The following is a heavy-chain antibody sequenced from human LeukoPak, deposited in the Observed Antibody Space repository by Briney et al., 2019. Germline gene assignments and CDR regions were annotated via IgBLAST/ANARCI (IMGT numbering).Heavy chain of an antibody. J-gene: IGHJ3*02. CDR2: IIPIFGIA. Sequence: SVKVSCKPSVGTFSSYVISSVRQAPGHGVEWMGGIIPIFGIANYAQKLQGRVTITADKSTSTAYMELSSLRSEDTAVYYCASPELGAVARGYDAFDIWGQGTMVTVSS. CDR1: VGTFSSYV. V-gene: IGHV1-69*10. CDR3: ASPELGAVARGYDAFDI. D-gene: IGHD6-19*01.